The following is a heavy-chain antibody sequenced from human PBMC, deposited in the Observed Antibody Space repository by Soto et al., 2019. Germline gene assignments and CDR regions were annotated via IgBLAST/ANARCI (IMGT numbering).Heavy chain of an antibody. V-gene: IGHV3-74*01. D-gene: IGHD5-18*01. CDR2: IDSDGSNT. CDR3: ARDPLWGTGMVLWYFDL. J-gene: IGHJ2*01. CDR1: GFTLSDYW. Sequence: SGGSLRLSCAASGFTLSDYWXHWVRQPPGKGPVWVSRIDSDGSNTAYADSVKGRFTISRDNSKNTLYLQMNSLRAEDTAVYYCARDPLWGTGMVLWYFDLWGRGTLVTVSS.